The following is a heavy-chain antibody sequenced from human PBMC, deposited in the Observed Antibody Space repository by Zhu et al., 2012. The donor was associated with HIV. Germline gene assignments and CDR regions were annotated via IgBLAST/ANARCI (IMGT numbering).Heavy chain of an antibody. Sequence: QVQLQESGPGLVKPSETLSLTCTVSGGSISSHYWSWIRQPPGKGLEWLGYIYYSGSTNYNPSLKSRVTISVDTSKNQFSLKLSSVTAADTAVYYCARDGSGATYHWYFDLWGLAPGHCLL. V-gene: IGHV4-59*11. CDR1: GGSISSHY. CDR2: IYYSGST. D-gene: IGHD1-26*01. J-gene: IGHJ2*01. CDR3: ARDGSGATYHWYFDL.